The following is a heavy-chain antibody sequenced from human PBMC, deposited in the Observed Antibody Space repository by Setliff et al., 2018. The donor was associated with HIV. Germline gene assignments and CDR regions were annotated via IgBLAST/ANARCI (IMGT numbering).Heavy chain of an antibody. V-gene: IGHV4-38-2*02. CDR2: IDNRGST. Sequence: SETLSLTCAVSGYAISCGYYWGWIRRPPGKGLEWIGSIDNRGSTYYNPSLKSRVTISVDTSKNPFSRKLSSVTAADTAVYYCARELLRSCDGSEHSYKPYYSDYWGQGTLVTVSS. CDR1: GYAISCGYY. CDR3: ARELLRSCDGSEHSYKPYYSDY. D-gene: IGHD3-10*01. J-gene: IGHJ4*02.